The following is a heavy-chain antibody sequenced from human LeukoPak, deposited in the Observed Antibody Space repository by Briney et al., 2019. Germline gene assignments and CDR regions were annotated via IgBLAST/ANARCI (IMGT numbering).Heavy chain of an antibody. D-gene: IGHD3-10*01. J-gene: IGHJ4*02. Sequence: SQTLSLTCAVSGGSISSGGYSWSWIWQPPGKGLEWIGYIYHSGSTYYNPSLKSRVTISVDRSKNQFSLKLSSVTAADTAVYYCASSSMVRGVNPFDYWGQGTLVTVSS. V-gene: IGHV4-30-2*01. CDR2: IYHSGST. CDR1: GGSISSGGYS. CDR3: ASSSMVRGVNPFDY.